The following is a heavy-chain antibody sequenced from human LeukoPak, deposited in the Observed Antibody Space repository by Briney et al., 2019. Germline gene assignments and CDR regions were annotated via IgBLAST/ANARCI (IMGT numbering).Heavy chain of an antibody. J-gene: IGHJ4*02. CDR3: ARAPWGSYFVY. CDR1: GGSISSYY. V-gene: IGHV4-59*01. CDR2: IYYSGST. Sequence: PSETLSLTCTVSGGSISSYYWSWIWQPPGKGLEWIGYIYYSGSTNYNPSLKSRVTISVDTSKNQFSLKLSSVTAADTAVYYCARAPWGSYFVYWGQGTLVTVSS. D-gene: IGHD7-27*01.